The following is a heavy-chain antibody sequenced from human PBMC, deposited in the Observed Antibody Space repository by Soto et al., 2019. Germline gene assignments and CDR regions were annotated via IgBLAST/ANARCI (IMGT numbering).Heavy chain of an antibody. D-gene: IGHD5-12*01. CDR3: ARDKDRLRLGGNYYYFTDV. V-gene: IGHV1-69*12. Sequence: QVHLVQSGAEVKKPGSSVKVSCKVSGGTFSTYAISWVRQAPGQGLEWMGGIIPVFRAPDYAQKFQGRVTIPADESGTTAYMELNGPGSEETAVYYCARDKDRLRLGGNYYYFTDVWGQGTTVTVSS. J-gene: IGHJ6*02. CDR2: IIPVFRAP. CDR1: GGTFSTYA.